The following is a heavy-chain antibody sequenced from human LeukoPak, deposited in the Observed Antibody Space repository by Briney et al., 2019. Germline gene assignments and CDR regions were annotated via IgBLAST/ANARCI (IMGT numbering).Heavy chain of an antibody. Sequence: ASVKVSCKASGYTFTGYYMHWVRQATGQGLEWMGWINPNSGGTNYAQKFQGRVTMTRDTSISTAYMELSRLRSDDTAVYYCARDQDHYGSGSYPYGMDVWGQGTTVTVSS. V-gene: IGHV1-2*02. CDR1: GYTFTGYY. J-gene: IGHJ6*01. D-gene: IGHD3-10*01. CDR2: INPNSGGT. CDR3: ARDQDHYGSGSYPYGMDV.